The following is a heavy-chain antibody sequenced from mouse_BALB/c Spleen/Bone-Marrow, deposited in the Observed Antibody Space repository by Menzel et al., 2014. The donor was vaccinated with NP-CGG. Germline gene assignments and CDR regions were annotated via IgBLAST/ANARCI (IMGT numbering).Heavy chain of an antibody. CDR3: ARQDYSYYYAMDY. CDR1: GFTFSDYY. J-gene: IGHJ4*01. Sequence: EVMLVESGGGLVQPGGSLKLSCATSGFTFSDYYMYWVRQTPEKRLEWVAYISSGGGSTYYPDTVKGRFTISRDNAKNTLYLQMSRLKSEDTAMYYCARQDYSYYYAMDYWGQGTSVTVSS. CDR2: ISSGGGST. D-gene: IGHD2-13*01. V-gene: IGHV5-12*02.